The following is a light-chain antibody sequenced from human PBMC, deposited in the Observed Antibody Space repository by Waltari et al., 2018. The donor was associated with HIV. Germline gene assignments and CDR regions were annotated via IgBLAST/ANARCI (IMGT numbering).Light chain of an antibody. CDR1: STYVGGYNY. CDR3: SSYTSSSIFVV. CDR2: AVS. J-gene: IGLJ2*01. Sequence: QSALTQPASVSGSPGQSITISCTGTSTYVGGYNYVSWYQQQPGKAPTLMISAVSKPPSGVSNRFSGPKCGNTASLTIAGLQAEDEADYYCSSYTSSSIFVVFGGGTMLTGL. V-gene: IGLV2-14*01.